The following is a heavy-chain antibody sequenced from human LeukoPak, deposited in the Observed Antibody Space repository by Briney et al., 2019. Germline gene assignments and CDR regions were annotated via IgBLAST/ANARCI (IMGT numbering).Heavy chain of an antibody. Sequence: GASVKVSCKASGYTFTSYGISWVRQAPGQGLEWMGWISAYNGNTNYAQKLQGRVTMTTDTSTSTAYMELRSLRSDDTAVYYCARDSSETMVRGVGWFDPWGQGTLVTVSS. CDR3: ARDSSETMVRGVGWFDP. CDR1: GYTFTSYG. V-gene: IGHV1-18*01. J-gene: IGHJ5*02. D-gene: IGHD3-10*01. CDR2: ISAYNGNT.